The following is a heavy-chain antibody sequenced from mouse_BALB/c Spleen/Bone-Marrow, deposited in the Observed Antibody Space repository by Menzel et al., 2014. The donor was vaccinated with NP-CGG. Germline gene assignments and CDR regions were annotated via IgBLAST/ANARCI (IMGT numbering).Heavy chain of an antibody. J-gene: IGHJ1*01. D-gene: IGHD1-1*01. CDR2: ISTYYGDA. Sequence: VQLQQSGAELVRPGVSVKISCKGSGYTFTDYAMHWVKQSHAKSLEWIGVISTYYGDASYNQKFKGKATMTVDKSSSTAYMELARLTSEDSAIYYCARDGSSWESFDVWGAGTTVTVSS. V-gene: IGHV1S137*01. CDR1: GYTFTDYA. CDR3: ARDGSSWESFDV.